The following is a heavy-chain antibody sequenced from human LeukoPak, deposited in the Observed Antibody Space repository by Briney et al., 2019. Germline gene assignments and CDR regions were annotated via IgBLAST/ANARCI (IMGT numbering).Heavy chain of an antibody. V-gene: IGHV4-4*02. D-gene: IGHD5-12*01. CDR1: GGSISSSNW. CDR2: IYHSGST. CDR3: AREEQWLRAFDY. J-gene: IGHJ4*02. Sequence: SETLSLTCAVSGGSISSSNWWSWVRQPPGKGLEWIGEIYHSGSTNYNPSLKSRVTISVDTSKNQFSLKLSSVTAADTAVYYCAREEQWLRAFDYWGQGTLVTVSS.